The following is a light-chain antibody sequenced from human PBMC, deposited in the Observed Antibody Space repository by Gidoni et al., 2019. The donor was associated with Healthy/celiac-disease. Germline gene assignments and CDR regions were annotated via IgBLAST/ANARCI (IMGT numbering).Light chain of an antibody. V-gene: IGLV2-8*01. J-gene: IGLJ2*01. CDR1: SSDVGGYNY. CDR3: SSDAGSNKVVV. CDR2: EVS. Sequence: QSALTQPPSASGSPGQSVTISCTGTSSDVGGYNYVSWYQQHPGKAPKLMIYEVSKRPSGVPGLFSASKAGTTASLTISGLQAEDEADYYCSSDAGSNKVVVFGGGTKLTVL.